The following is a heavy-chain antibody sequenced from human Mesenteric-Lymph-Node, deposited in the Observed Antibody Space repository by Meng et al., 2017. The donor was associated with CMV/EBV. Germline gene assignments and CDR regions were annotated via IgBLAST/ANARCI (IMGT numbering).Heavy chain of an antibody. CDR3: ARGTYWFDP. CDR2: MFHSGST. J-gene: IGHJ5*02. D-gene: IGHD1-14*01. CDR1: GYSISSGYY. Sequence: GSLRLSCTVSGYSISSGYYWGWIRQPPGKGLEWIGSMFHSGSTFYNPSLKSRVTLSVDTSKNQFSLKLTSVTAADTAVYYCARGTYWFDPWGQGTLVTVSS. V-gene: IGHV4-38-2*02.